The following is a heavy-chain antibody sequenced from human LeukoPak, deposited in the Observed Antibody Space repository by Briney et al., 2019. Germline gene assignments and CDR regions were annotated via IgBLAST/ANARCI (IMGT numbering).Heavy chain of an antibody. D-gene: IGHD1-26*01. Sequence: ASVKVSCKASGYIFTNYYMHWVRQAPGQGLEWMGIINPSGGSTSYAQKFQGRVTMTRDTSTSTVYMELSSLRSEDTAVYYCARGGAPEVGAAKLDYWGQGTLVTVSS. CDR2: INPSGGST. J-gene: IGHJ4*02. CDR3: ARGGAPEVGAAKLDY. V-gene: IGHV1-46*01. CDR1: GYIFTNYY.